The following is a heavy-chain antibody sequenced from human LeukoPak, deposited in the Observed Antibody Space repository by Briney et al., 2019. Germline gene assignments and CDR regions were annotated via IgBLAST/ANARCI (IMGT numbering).Heavy chain of an antibody. CDR2: IIPIFGTA. V-gene: IGHV1-69*01. J-gene: IGHJ4*02. CDR3: ARALVKMGVVTIDY. D-gene: IGHD2-21*02. Sequence: TGESLKISCKGSGYSFTSYWIGWVRQAPGQGLEWMGGIIPIFGTANYAQKFQGRVTITADESTSTAYMELSSLRSEDTAVYYCARALVKMGVVTIDYWGQGTLVTVSS. CDR1: GYSFTSYW.